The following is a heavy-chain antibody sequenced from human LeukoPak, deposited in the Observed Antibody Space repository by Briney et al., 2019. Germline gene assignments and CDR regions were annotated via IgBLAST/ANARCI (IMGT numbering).Heavy chain of an antibody. CDR1: GGSISSYY. CDR3: ARVQIDFWSGYAQNYYFDY. V-gene: IGHV4-59*01. Sequence: SETLSLTCTVSGGSISSYYWSWIRQPPGKGLEWIGYIYYSGSTNYNPSLKSRVTISVDTSKNQFSPKLSSVTAADTAVYYCARVQIDFWSGYAQNYYFDYWGQGTLVTVSS. CDR2: IYYSGST. D-gene: IGHD3-3*01. J-gene: IGHJ4*02.